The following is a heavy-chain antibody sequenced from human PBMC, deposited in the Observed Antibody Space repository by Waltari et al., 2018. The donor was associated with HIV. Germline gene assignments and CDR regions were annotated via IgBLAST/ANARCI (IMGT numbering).Heavy chain of an antibody. CDR2: VYYDGSKK. CDR1: GFTFADYG. J-gene: IGHJ5*02. D-gene: IGHD1-1*01. Sequence: QAQVVESGGGVAQLGRSLRLSCSASGFTFADYGMHWVRQAPGKGLEWVAVVYYDGSKKYYGDSVNGRFTISRDNSKNMVYLQMNSLRDDDTAVYYCARDRTGSKRGFDPWGQGTLVIVSS. V-gene: IGHV3-30*03. CDR3: ARDRTGSKRGFDP.